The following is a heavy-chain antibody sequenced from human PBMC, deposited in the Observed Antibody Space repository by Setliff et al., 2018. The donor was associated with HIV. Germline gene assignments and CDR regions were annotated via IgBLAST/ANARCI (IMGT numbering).Heavy chain of an antibody. CDR1: GYTFTRYG. Sequence: ASVKVSCKSSGYTFTRYGISWVRQAPGQGLEWMGWISANNGNTKYAQRLQGRVTMTTDTSTSTAYMDLRSLRSDDTAVYFCARDGEYQVLHYYYSGMDVWGQGTTVTVSS. CDR2: ISANNGNT. J-gene: IGHJ6*02. V-gene: IGHV1-18*01. CDR3: ARDGEYQVLHYYYSGMDV. D-gene: IGHD2-2*01.